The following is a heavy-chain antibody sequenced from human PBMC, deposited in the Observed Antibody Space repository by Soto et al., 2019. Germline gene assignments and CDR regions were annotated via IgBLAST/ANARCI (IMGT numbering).Heavy chain of an antibody. V-gene: IGHV3-66*01. D-gene: IGHD3-3*01. J-gene: IGHJ4*02. CDR3: ARVGFWSGTGADY. Sequence: EVQVVESGGDLVQPGGSLRLSCAASGFTVSSNSMSWVRQAPGKGLEWVSVIHSDGSTYYAGSVKGRFTISRDNSMNTLYLQMNSLRAEDTAVYYCARVGFWSGTGADYWGQGTLVTVSS. CDR2: IHSDGST. CDR1: GFTVSSNS.